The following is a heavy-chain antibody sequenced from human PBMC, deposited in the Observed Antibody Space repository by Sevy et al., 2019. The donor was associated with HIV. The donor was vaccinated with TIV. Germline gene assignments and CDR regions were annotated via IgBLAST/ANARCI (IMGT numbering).Heavy chain of an antibody. J-gene: IGHJ4*02. CDR1: GYTFTSYG. CDR3: ARVRYCTNGVCYLPLFDY. V-gene: IGHV1-18*01. D-gene: IGHD2-8*01. Sequence: SSVKVSCKASGYTFTSYGISWVRQAPGQGLEWMGWISAYNGNTNYAQTLQGRVTMTTDTSTSTAYMELRSLRSDDTAVYYCARVRYCTNGVCYLPLFDYWGQGTLVTVSS. CDR2: ISAYNGNT.